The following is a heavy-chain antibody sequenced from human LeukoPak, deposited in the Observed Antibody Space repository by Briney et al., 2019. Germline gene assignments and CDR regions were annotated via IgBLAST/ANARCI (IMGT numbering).Heavy chain of an antibody. V-gene: IGHV4-34*01. D-gene: IGHD5-18*01. CDR1: GGSFSGYY. CDR2: INHSGST. J-gene: IGHJ4*02. CDR3: GRGQIQLWSPTYIDY. Sequence: SETLSLTCAVYGGSFSGYYWSWIRQPPGKGLEWIGEINHSGSTNYNPSLKSRVTISVDTSKNQFSLKLSSVTAADTAVYYCGRGQIQLWSPTYIDYWGQGTLVTVSS.